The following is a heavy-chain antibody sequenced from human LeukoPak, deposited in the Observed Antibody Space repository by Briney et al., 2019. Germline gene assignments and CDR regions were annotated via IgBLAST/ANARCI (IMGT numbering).Heavy chain of an antibody. D-gene: IGHD3-3*02. V-gene: IGHV3-30*18. CDR3: AKDGVTGHFWSGYSTYFDY. CDR2: ISYDGSNK. J-gene: IGHJ4*01. Sequence: GGSLRLSCAASGFTLSSYGMHWVRQAPGKGLEWVAVISYDGSNKYYADSVKGRFTISRDNSKNTLYLQMNSLRAEDTAVYYCAKDGVTGHFWSGYSTYFDYWGHGTLVTVSS. CDR1: GFTLSSYG.